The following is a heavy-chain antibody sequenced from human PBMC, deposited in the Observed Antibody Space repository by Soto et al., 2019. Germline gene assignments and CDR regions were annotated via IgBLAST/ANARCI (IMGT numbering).Heavy chain of an antibody. V-gene: IGHV3-33*01. CDR2: IWYDGSNK. D-gene: IGHD3-9*01. CDR3: ARERTDYDILTGYYQPAAFDI. J-gene: IGHJ3*02. Sequence: GGSLRLSCAASGFTFSSYGMHWVRQAPGKGLEWVAVIWYDGSNKYYADSVKGRFTISRDNSKNTLYLQMNSLRAEDTAVYYCARERTDYDILTGYYQPAAFDIWGQGTMVTGSS. CDR1: GFTFSSYG.